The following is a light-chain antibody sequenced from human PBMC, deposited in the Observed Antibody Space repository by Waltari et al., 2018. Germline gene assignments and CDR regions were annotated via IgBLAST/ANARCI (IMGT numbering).Light chain of an antibody. CDR2: GAS. V-gene: IGKV3-15*01. CDR1: QRVSSN. Sequence: EIVMTQSPATLSVSPGARATLSCRASQRVSSNLAWYQQKPGQAPRLLIYGASTRATGIPARFSGSVSGTEFTLTISSLQSEDFAVYYCQQYNNWPPYTFGQGTKLEIK. J-gene: IGKJ2*01. CDR3: QQYNNWPPYT.